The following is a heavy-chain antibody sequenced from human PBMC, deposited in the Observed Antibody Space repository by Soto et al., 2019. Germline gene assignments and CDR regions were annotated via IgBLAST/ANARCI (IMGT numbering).Heavy chain of an antibody. D-gene: IGHD6-13*01. CDR1: GFTFSSYG. J-gene: IGHJ6*02. Sequence: QVQLVESGGGVVQPGRSLRLSCAASGFTFSSYGMHWVRQAPGKGLEWVAVIWYDGSNKYYADSVKGRFTISRDNSKNTLYLQMNSLRAEDTAVYYCARGDSSSWYSSYHGMDVWGQGTTVTVSS. CDR3: ARGDSSSWYSSYHGMDV. V-gene: IGHV3-33*01. CDR2: IWYDGSNK.